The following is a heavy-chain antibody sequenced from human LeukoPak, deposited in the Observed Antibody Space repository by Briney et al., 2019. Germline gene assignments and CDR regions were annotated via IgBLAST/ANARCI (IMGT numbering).Heavy chain of an antibody. J-gene: IGHJ5*02. D-gene: IGHD4-17*01. Sequence: PSETLSLTCAVSGGSISSGGYSWSWIRQPPGKGLEWIGYIYHSGSTYYNPSLKSRVTISVDRSKNQFSLKLSSVTAADTAVYYCVVYGERYRWFDPWGQGTLVTVSS. CDR3: VVYGERYRWFDP. V-gene: IGHV4-30-2*01. CDR1: GGSISSGGYS. CDR2: IYHSGST.